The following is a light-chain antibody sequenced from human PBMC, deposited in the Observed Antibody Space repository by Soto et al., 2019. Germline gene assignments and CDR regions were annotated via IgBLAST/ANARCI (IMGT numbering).Light chain of an antibody. CDR1: QSVNTF. CDR3: QQRSKWPGLT. CDR2: DAS. J-gene: IGKJ4*01. Sequence: EIVLTQSPGTLSLSPGERATLSCRASQSVNTFLAWYQQKPGQAPRLLISDASNRATGIPARFSGSGSGTDFTLTISSLEPEDFAVYYCQQRSKWPGLTFGGGTKVDIK. V-gene: IGKV3-11*01.